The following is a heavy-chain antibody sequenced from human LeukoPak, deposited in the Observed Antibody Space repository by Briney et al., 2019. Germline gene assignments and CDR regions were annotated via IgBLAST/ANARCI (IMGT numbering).Heavy chain of an antibody. CDR1: GFTFSSYW. CDR3: ARVGYNWNDLDYFDY. V-gene: IGHV3-7*01. CDR2: IKQDGSEK. J-gene: IGHJ4*02. D-gene: IGHD1-20*01. Sequence: GGSLRLSCAASGFTFSSYWMSWVRQAPGKGLEWVANIKQDGSEKYYVDSVKGRFTISRDNAKNSLYLQMNSLRAEDMAVYYCARVGYNWNDLDYFDYWGQGTLVTVSS.